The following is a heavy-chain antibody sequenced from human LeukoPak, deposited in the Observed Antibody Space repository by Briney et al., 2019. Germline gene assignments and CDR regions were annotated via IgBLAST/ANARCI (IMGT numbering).Heavy chain of an antibody. CDR2: IYYSGST. V-gene: IGHV4-59*01. CDR3: ARRGTGWSFDY. J-gene: IGHJ4*02. Sequence: PSETLSLTCTVSGGSISSYYWSWIRQPPGKGLEWIGYIYYSGSTNYNPSLKSRVTISVDTSKNQFSLKLSSVTAADTAVYYCARRGTGWSFDYWGQGALVTVSS. D-gene: IGHD6-19*01. CDR1: GGSISSYY.